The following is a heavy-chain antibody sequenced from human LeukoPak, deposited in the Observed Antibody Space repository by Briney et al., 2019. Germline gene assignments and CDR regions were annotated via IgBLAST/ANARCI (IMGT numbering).Heavy chain of an antibody. J-gene: IGHJ6*03. CDR3: ARVRGSSGSYEYYHYMDV. D-gene: IGHD1-26*01. CDR2: IYYSGST. CDR1: GGSFSGYY. V-gene: IGHV4-59*12. Sequence: PSETLSLTCAVYGGSFSGYYWSWIRQPPGKGLEWIGYIYYSGSTNYNPSLKSRVTISVDTSKNQFSLKLSSVTAADTAVYYCARVRGSSGSYEYYHYMDVWGKGTTVTIFS.